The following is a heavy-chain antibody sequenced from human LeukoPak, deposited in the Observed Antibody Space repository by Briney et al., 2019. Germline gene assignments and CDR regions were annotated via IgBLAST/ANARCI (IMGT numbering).Heavy chain of an antibody. V-gene: IGHV3-11*01. CDR2: ISSSGSTM. CDR3: ARARGSSGPRHYYYGMDV. J-gene: IGHJ6*02. CDR1: GFTFSDYY. Sequence: GGSLRLSCAASGFTFSDYYMSWIRQAPGKGLEWVSYISSSGSTMYYADSVKGRFTISRDNAKNSLYLQMNSLRAEDTAVYYCARARGSSGPRHYYYGMDVWGQGTTVTVSS. D-gene: IGHD6-19*01.